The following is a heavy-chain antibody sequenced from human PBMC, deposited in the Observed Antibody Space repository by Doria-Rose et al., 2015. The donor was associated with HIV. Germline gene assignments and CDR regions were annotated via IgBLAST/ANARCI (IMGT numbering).Heavy chain of an antibody. CDR1: GFTFSSHR. Sequence: VQLVESGGGLVRPGGSLRLSCATSGFTFSSHRINWARQAPGKGQEWVSSISSTSAYINFADSVRGRFTISRDNARNSLYLQMDSLRAEDTAIYYCATGVTLDYWGQGTLVTVSS. V-gene: IGHV3-21*01. CDR2: ISSTSAYI. CDR3: ATGVTLDY. D-gene: IGHD3-10*01. J-gene: IGHJ4*02.